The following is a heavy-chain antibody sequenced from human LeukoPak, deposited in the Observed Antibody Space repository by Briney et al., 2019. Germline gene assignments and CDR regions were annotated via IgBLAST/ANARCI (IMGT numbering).Heavy chain of an antibody. J-gene: IGHJ4*02. Sequence: ASVKVSCKASGYTFTGYYMHWVRQAPGQGLEWMGWINPNSGGTNYAQKFQGRVTMTRDTSISTAYMELRSLRSDDTAVYYCARDMGSYYYDSSGYYYDFDYWGQGTLVTVSS. CDR1: GYTFTGYY. CDR3: ARDMGSYYYDSSGYYYDFDY. D-gene: IGHD3-22*01. CDR2: INPNSGGT. V-gene: IGHV1-2*02.